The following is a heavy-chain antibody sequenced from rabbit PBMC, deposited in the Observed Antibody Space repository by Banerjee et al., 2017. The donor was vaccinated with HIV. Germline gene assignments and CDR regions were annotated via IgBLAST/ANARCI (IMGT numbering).Heavy chain of an antibody. CDR1: GFDFSSYG. Sequence: QEQLVESGGGLVQPGGSLKLSCKASGFDFSSYGVSWVRQAPGKGLEWIACVDAGSTSRTYYATWAKGRFILSKTSSTTVTLQMTSLTAADTATYFCAREDYAGYGFFNLWGPGTLVTVS. CDR3: AREDYAGYGFFNL. CDR2: VDAGSTSRT. D-gene: IGHD7-1*01. J-gene: IGHJ4*01. V-gene: IGHV1S45*01.